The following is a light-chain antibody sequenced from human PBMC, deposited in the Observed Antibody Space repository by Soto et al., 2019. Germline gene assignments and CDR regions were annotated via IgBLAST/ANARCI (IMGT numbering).Light chain of an antibody. V-gene: IGKV1-5*01. CDR2: DAS. CDR1: QSISSW. CDR3: QPYNSYSQDT. J-gene: IGKJ2*01. Sequence: DIQMTQSPSTLSASVGDRVTITCRASQSISSWLAWYQQKPGKAPKLLIYDASSLESGVPSRFSGSGSGTEFTLTISSLQPDDFATYYCQPYNSYSQDTFGQGTKLEIK.